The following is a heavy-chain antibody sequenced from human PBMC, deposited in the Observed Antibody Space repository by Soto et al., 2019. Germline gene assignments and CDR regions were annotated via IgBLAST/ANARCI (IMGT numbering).Heavy chain of an antibody. J-gene: IGHJ4*02. D-gene: IGHD3-22*01. CDR1: GGTFSSYT. CDR2: IIPILGIA. Sequence: QVQLVQSGAEVKKPGSSVKVSCKASGGTFSSYTISWVRQAPGQRLEWMGRIIPILGIANYAQKFQGRVTITADKSTSTAYMELSSLRSEDTAVYYCARGLHYDSISLDDYWGQVTLVTVSS. CDR3: ARGLHYDSISLDDY. V-gene: IGHV1-69*02.